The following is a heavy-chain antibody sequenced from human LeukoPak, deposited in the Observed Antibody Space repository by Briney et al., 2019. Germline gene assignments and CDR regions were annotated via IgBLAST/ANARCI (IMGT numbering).Heavy chain of an antibody. CDR1: GGSISSYH. Sequence: SETLSLSCTVSGGSISSYHWSWIRQPPGKGLEWIGYIYYSGSTNYNPSLKSRVTISVDTSKNQFSLKLSSVTAADTAVYYCARVITVGYSYGAEGYYFDYWGQGTLVTVSS. CDR3: ARVITVGYSYGAEGYYFDY. V-gene: IGHV4-59*01. D-gene: IGHD5-18*01. CDR2: IYYSGST. J-gene: IGHJ4*02.